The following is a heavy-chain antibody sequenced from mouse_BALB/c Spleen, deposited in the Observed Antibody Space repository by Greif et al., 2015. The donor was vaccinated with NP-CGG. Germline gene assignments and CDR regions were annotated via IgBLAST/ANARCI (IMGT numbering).Heavy chain of an antibody. Sequence: EVQLQESGPELVKPGASVKMSCKASGYTFTDYYMDWVKQSHGESFEWIGRVNPYNGGTSYNQKFKGKATLTVDKSSSTAYMELNSLTSEDSAVYYCARGDHYYGSSGFAYWGQGTLVTVSA. CDR1: GYTFTDYY. J-gene: IGHJ3*01. CDR2: VNPYNGGT. CDR3: ARGDHYYGSSGFAY. V-gene: IGHV1-19*01. D-gene: IGHD1-1*01.